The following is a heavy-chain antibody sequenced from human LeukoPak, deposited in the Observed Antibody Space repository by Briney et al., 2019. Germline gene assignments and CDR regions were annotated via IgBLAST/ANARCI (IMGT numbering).Heavy chain of an antibody. CDR1: GYTFTGYY. V-gene: IGHV7-4-1*02. CDR2: INTNTGNP. CDR3: ARDEYCTNGVCHFDY. Sequence: ASVKVSCKASGYTFTGYYMHWVRQAPGQGLEWMGWINTNTGNPTYAQGFTGRFVFSLDTSVSTAYLQISSLKAEDTAVYYCARDEYCTNGVCHFDYWGQGTLVTVSS. D-gene: IGHD2-8*01. J-gene: IGHJ4*02.